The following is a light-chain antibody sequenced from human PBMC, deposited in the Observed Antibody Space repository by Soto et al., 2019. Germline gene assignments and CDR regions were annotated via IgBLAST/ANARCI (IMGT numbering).Light chain of an antibody. Sequence: QSVLSQPASVSGSPGHSITVSCTETSSDVVNFNYVSWYQQHPGKAPKLMIYEVIHRPSGVSNRFSGSKSGSTASLTISGLQVEDEADYYCTSYTSSGTYVFGTGTKVTLL. V-gene: IGLV2-14*01. J-gene: IGLJ1*01. CDR2: EVI. CDR1: SSDVVNFNY. CDR3: TSYTSSGTYV.